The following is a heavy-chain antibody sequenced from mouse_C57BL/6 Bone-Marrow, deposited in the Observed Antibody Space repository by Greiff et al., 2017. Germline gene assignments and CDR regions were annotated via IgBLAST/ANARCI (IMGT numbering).Heavy chain of an antibody. CDR1: GFSLTSYG. V-gene: IGHV2-9*01. CDR3: AKHSHYSNPNAMDY. CDR2: IWGGGRT. D-gene: IGHD2-5*01. Sequence: VQRVESGPGLVAPSQSLSITCTVSGFSLTSYGVDWVRQPPGKGLEWLGVIWGGGRTNYNSAIMSRLSISKDNSKSQVFLKMNSLQTNDTAMYYCAKHSHYSNPNAMDYWGQGTSVTVSS. J-gene: IGHJ4*01.